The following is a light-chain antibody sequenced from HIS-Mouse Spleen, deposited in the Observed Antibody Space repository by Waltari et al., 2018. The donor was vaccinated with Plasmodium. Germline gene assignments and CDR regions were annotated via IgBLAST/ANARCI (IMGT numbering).Light chain of an antibody. J-gene: IGKJ3*01. Sequence: EIVMTQSPATLSVSPGERATLSCRASQSVSSNLAWDQQKPGQAPRLLRYGATTRATGIPAGFSGRGSGTECTLTISSLQSEDFAVYYCQQYNNWSFTFGPGTKVDIK. V-gene: IGKV3-15*01. CDR1: QSVSSN. CDR3: QQYNNWSFT. CDR2: GAT.